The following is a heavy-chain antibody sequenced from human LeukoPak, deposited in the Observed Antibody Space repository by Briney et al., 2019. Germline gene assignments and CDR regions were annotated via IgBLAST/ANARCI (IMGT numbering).Heavy chain of an antibody. CDR3: ARDSSGYLVY. D-gene: IGHD3-3*01. V-gene: IGHV3-48*04. Sequence: GSLRLSCAASGFTFSSYSMNWVRQAPGKGLEWVSYISSSGSTIYYADSVKGRFTISRDNAKNSLYLQMNSLRAEDTAVYYCARDSSGYLVYWGQGTLVTVSS. J-gene: IGHJ4*02. CDR2: ISSSGSTI. CDR1: GFTFSSYS.